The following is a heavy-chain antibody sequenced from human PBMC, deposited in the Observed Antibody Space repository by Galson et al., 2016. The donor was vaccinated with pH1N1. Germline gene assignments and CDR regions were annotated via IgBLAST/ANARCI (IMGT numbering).Heavy chain of an antibody. D-gene: IGHD6-19*01. CDR3: AKRYRSGWYYFDY. Sequence: SVKASCKASGGSFISHAITWVRQAPGQGLEWMGGIIPVFGTANYAQKFQGRVSITTDESTSTASMELSSLTSEDKAVYYCAKRYRSGWYYFDYWGQGTLVTVSS. V-gene: IGHV1-69*05. J-gene: IGHJ4*02. CDR1: GGSFISHA. CDR2: IIPVFGTA.